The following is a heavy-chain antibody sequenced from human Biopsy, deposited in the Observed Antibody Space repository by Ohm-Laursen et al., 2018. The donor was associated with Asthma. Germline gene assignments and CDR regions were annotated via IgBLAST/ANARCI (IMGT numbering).Heavy chain of an antibody. V-gene: IGHV4-30-2*01. CDR3: ARMNTLIQAANYFSYAMDV. CDR1: GASINSGGFS. D-gene: IGHD3-9*01. CDR2: LFHTGTT. J-gene: IGHJ6*02. Sequence: QTLSLTCAVSGASINSGGFSWKRIRQPPRKGLGFISHLFHTGTTYYNPSLKSRVTISVDRSQRQFSLKVNSVTAADTAVYYCARMNTLIQAANYFSYAMDVWGQGTTVTVSS.